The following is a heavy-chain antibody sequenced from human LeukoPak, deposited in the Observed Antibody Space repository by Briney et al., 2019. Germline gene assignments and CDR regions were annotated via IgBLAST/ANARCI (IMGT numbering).Heavy chain of an antibody. V-gene: IGHV3-23*01. CDR3: ARDSSSRYFDY. CDR2: ISGSGGGT. D-gene: IGHD2-2*01. Sequence: GGSLRLSCAASGFTFSSYAMSWVRQAPGKGLEWVSVISGSGGGTYYADSVRGRFTISRDNSKNTLYLQMNSLRAEDTAVYYCARDSSSRYFDYWGQGTLVTVSS. CDR1: GFTFSSYA. J-gene: IGHJ4*02.